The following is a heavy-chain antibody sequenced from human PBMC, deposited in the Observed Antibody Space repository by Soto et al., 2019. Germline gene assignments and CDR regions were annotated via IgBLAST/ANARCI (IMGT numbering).Heavy chain of an antibody. CDR3: ARTKVVVITPFDY. Sequence: QVQLVESGGGVVQPGRSLRLSCAASGFTFSSYAIHWVRQAPGKGLEWVAVISYDGSNKYYADAVKGRFTISRDNSKNTLYLQMNSLRAEDTAVYYCARTKVVVITPFDYWGQGTLVTVSS. D-gene: IGHD3-22*01. V-gene: IGHV3-30-3*01. CDR2: ISYDGSNK. CDR1: GFTFSSYA. J-gene: IGHJ4*02.